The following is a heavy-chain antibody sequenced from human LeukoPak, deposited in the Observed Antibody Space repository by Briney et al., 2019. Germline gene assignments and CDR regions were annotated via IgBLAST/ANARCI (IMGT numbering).Heavy chain of an antibody. V-gene: IGHV3-30-3*01. Sequence: PGGSLRLSCAASGFTFSSYAMHWVRQAPGKGLEWVAVISYDGSNKYYADSVKGRFTISRDNSKNTLYLQMNSLRAEDTAVYYCAKVDYDFWSGYVDYWGQGTLVTVSS. J-gene: IGHJ4*02. D-gene: IGHD3-3*01. CDR3: AKVDYDFWSGYVDY. CDR1: GFTFSSYA. CDR2: ISYDGSNK.